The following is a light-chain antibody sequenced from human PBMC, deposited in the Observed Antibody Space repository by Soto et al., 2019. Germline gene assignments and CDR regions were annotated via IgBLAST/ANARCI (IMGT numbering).Light chain of an antibody. V-gene: IGLV2-14*01. Sequence: QSVLTQPASVSGSPGQSITISCTGTSSDVGGYNYVSWYQQHPGKAPKLMIYEVSNRPSGVSNRFSGSKSGNTASLTISGLQAEDEADYYCGSYTSSSTSRVFGTGTKVTVL. CDR2: EVS. J-gene: IGLJ1*01. CDR3: GSYTSSSTSRV. CDR1: SSDVGGYNY.